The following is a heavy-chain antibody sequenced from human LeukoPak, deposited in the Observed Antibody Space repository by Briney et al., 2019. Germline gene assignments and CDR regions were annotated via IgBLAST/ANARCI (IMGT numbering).Heavy chain of an antibody. V-gene: IGHV1-3*01. CDR3: ARVDTATLDY. Sequence: ASVKVSCKASGYTFTSYTMHWVRQAPGQRLEWKGWINAGTGDTKYSQKFQGRVTITRDTSASTAYMELSSLRSEDTAVYYCARVDTATLDYWGQGTLVTVSS. CDR2: INAGTGDT. CDR1: GYTFTSYT. J-gene: IGHJ4*02. D-gene: IGHD5-18*01.